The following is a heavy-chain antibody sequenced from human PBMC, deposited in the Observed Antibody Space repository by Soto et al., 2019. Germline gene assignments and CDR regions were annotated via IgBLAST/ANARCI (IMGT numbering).Heavy chain of an antibody. V-gene: IGHV1-2*02. CDR3: ARPDLLLGYCSSTSCASGAFDI. J-gene: IGHJ3*02. CDR1: GYTFTVYY. Sequence: GASVKVSCKASGYTFTVYYMHCVLQSPLQWLDWMGWINPNSGGTNYAQKFQGRVTMTRDTSISTAYMELSRLRSDDTAVYYCARPDLLLGYCSSTSCASGAFDIWGQGTMVTVSS. D-gene: IGHD2-2*01. CDR2: INPNSGGT.